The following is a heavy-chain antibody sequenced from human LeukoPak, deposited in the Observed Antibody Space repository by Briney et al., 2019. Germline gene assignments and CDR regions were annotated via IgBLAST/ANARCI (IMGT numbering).Heavy chain of an antibody. Sequence: SETLSLTCAVSGGSISRSNYYWGWIRQPPGKGLEWIGHIYYSGTIHYSPSLQSRVIISVDTSKNQFSLKMNSVTAADTALYYCAVGGVLTLTFDDWGQGTQVTVSS. D-gene: IGHD3-16*01. CDR3: AVGGVLTLTFDD. CDR2: IYYSGTI. J-gene: IGHJ4*02. V-gene: IGHV4-39*07. CDR1: GGSISRSNYY.